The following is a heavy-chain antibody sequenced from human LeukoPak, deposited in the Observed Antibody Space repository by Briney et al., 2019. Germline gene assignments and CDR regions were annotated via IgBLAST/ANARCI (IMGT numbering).Heavy chain of an antibody. V-gene: IGHV3-21*01. CDR1: GFTFSSYA. D-gene: IGHD3-10*01. J-gene: IGHJ4*02. CDR3: ARGGGDYYGSDY. Sequence: GGSLRLSCAASGFTFSSYAMSWVRQAPGKGLEWVSSISRGDNYIFYADSVKGRFTISRDNAKNSVYLQMNSLRAEDTAVYYCARGGGDYYGSDYWGQGKLVTVSS. CDR2: ISRGDNYI.